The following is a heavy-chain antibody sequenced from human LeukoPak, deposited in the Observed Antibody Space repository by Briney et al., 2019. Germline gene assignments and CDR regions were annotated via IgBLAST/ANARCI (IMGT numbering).Heavy chain of an antibody. CDR2: ISSSSSTI. V-gene: IGHV3-48*01. D-gene: IGHD6-19*01. CDR3: ERAYSVADR. J-gene: IGHJ5*02. Sequence: PGGSLRLSCAASGFTFSSDSMNWVRQAPGKGLEWVSYISSSSSTIYYADSVKGRFTISRDNAKNSLYLQMNSQRAEDTAVYYCERAYSVADRWGQGTLVTVSS. CDR1: GFTFSSDS.